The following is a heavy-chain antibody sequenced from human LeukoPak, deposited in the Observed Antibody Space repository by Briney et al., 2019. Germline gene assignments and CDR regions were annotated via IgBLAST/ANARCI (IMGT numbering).Heavy chain of an antibody. CDR2: MNPNSGNT. CDR3: ARYCSGGSCSNFDY. CDR1: GYTFTSYD. J-gene: IGHJ4*02. V-gene: IGHV1-8*01. D-gene: IGHD2-15*01. Sequence: VKVSCKASGYTFTSYDINWVRQATGQGLEWMGWMNPNSGNTGYAQKFQGRVTMTRNTSISTANMELSSLRSEDTAVYYCARYCSGGSCSNFDYWGQGTLVTVSS.